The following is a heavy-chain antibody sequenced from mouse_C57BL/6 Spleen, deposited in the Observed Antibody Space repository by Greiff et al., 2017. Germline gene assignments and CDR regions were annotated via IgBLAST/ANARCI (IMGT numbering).Heavy chain of an antibody. Sequence: EVNLVESGGDLVKPGGSLKLSCAASGFTFSSYGMSWVRQTPDKRLEWVANISSGGSYTYYPDSVKGRFTISRYNAKNTLYLQMGRLKSEDTAMYYCARRLPRILDYWGQGTTRTVSS. V-gene: IGHV5-6*02. D-gene: IGHD5-5*01. CDR2: ISSGGSYT. J-gene: IGHJ2*01. CDR1: GFTFSSYG. CDR3: ARRLPRILDY.